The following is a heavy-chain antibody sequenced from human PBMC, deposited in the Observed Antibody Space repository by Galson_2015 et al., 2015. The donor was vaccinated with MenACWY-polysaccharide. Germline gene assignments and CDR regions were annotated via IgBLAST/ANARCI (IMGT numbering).Heavy chain of an antibody. D-gene: IGHD6-6*01. CDR1: GYTFTSYD. CDR3: ARSGRGIAARPERKSYYYGMDV. CDR2: MNPNSGNT. J-gene: IGHJ6*02. V-gene: IGHV1-8*01. Sequence: SVKVSCKASGYTFTSYDINWVRQATGQGLEWMGWMNPNSGNTGYAQKFQGRVTLTRNTSISTAYMELSSLRSEDTAVYYCARSGRGIAARPERKSYYYGMDVWGQGTTVTVSS.